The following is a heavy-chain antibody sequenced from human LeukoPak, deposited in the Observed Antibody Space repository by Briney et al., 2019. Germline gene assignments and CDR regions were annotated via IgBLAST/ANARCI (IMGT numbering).Heavy chain of an antibody. CDR2: IYPGDSDT. J-gene: IGHJ4*02. D-gene: IGHD3-22*01. CDR1: GYSFTSYW. V-gene: IGHV5-51*01. CDR3: SRPYSSGYHSTPYYFDY. Sequence: GESLKISCKGSGYSFTSYWIGWVRQMPRKGLEWMGIIYPGDSDTRYSPSFQGQVTISADKSISTAYLQWSSLKASDTAMYYCSRPYSSGYHSTPYYFDYWGQGTLVTVSS.